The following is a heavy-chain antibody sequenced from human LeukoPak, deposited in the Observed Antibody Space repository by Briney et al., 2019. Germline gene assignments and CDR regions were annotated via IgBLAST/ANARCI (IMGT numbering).Heavy chain of an antibody. D-gene: IGHD2-8*01. Sequence: SETLSLTCGVAGGSISTTNWWSWVRQPPGQGLEWIGEISLSGLTNYSPSLNSRVTMSLDKPKNQLSLNLSSVTAADTAVYYCSRGNGAFSSFGFWGQGILVTVPS. CDR1: GGSISTTNW. V-gene: IGHV4-4*02. CDR2: ISLSGLT. J-gene: IGHJ4*02. CDR3: SRGNGAFSSFGF.